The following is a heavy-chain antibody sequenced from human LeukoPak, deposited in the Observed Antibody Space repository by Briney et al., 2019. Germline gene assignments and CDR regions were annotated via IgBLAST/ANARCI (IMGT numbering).Heavy chain of an antibody. J-gene: IGHJ5*02. D-gene: IGHD6-13*01. V-gene: IGHV3-15*01. Sequence: GGSLRLSCAASGFTFSNAWMSWVRQALGKGLEWVGRIKSKTDGGTTDYAAPVKGRFTISRDDSKNTLYLQMNSLKTEDTAVYYCTTDLAYSSSWYPRFDPWGQGTLVTVSS. CDR3: TTDLAYSSSWYPRFDP. CDR1: GFTFSNAW. CDR2: IKSKTDGGTT.